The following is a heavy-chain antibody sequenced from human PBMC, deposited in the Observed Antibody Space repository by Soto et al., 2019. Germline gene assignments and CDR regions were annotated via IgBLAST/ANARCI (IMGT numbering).Heavy chain of an antibody. V-gene: IGHV4-31*03. Sequence: QVQLEESGPGLVKPSQTLSLTCTVSGGSISSGGYYWSWIRQHPGKGLEWIGYIYYSGSTSYNPSLKSRVTTPVDASNNQFSLKLNSVPAADPAVYSCARGVIHCGQGTLVTVSS. J-gene: IGHJ4*02. CDR3: ARGVIH. D-gene: IGHD3-16*02. CDR1: GGSISSGGYY. CDR2: IYYSGST.